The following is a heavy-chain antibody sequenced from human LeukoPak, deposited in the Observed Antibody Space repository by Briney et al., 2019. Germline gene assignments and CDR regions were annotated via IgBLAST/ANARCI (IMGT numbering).Heavy chain of an antibody. V-gene: IGHV3-21*06. D-gene: IGHD5-12*01. Sequence: GGSLRLSCAASGFTFSSYAMNWVRQARGRGLEWVSSISGSSSDIYYADSVKGRFTISRDNAKNSVFLQMNNLRAEDTAVYYCARVGGYSGYRRRDYWGQGTLVTVSS. CDR1: GFTFSSYA. CDR2: ISGSSSDI. J-gene: IGHJ4*02. CDR3: ARVGGYSGYRRRDY.